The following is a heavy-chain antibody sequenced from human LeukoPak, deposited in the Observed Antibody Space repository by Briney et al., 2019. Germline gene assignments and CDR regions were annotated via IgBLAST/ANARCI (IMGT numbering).Heavy chain of an antibody. CDR1: GYTFTGYY. J-gene: IGHJ5*02. V-gene: IGHV1-2*02. D-gene: IGHD3-10*01. CDR3: ARTQTPLLWFGERPHSNWFDP. CDR2: INPNSGGT. Sequence: ASVKVSCKASGYTFTGYYMHWVRQAPGQGLEWMGWINPNSGGTNYAQKFQGRVTMTRDTSISTAYMELSSLRSEDTAVYYCARTQTPLLWFGERPHSNWFDPWGQGTLVTVSS.